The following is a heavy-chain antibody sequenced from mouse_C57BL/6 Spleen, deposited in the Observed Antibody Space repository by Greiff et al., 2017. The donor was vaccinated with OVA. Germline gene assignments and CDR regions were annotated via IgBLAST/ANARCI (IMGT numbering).Heavy chain of an antibody. D-gene: IGHD1-1*01. Sequence: EVQLQQSGPELVKPGASVKMSCKASGYTFTDYNMHWVKQSHGKSLEWIGYINPNNGGTSYNQKFKGKATLTVNKSSSTASMELRSLTSEDSAVYYCARGYGSGGAMDYWGQGTSVTVSS. CDR3: ARGYGSGGAMDY. CDR1: GYTFTDYN. V-gene: IGHV1-22*01. J-gene: IGHJ4*01. CDR2: INPNNGGT.